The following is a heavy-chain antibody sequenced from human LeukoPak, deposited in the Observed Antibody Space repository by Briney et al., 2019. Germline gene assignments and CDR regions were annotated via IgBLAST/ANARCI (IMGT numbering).Heavy chain of an antibody. Sequence: SVKVSCKASGYTFTSYAISWVRQAPGQGLEWMGRIIPILGIANYAQKFQGRVTITADKSTSTAYMELSSLRSEDTAVYYCARDGSVGGTNYIDYWGQGTLVTVSS. CDR3: ARDGSVGGTNYIDY. CDR1: GYTFTSYA. CDR2: IIPILGIA. D-gene: IGHD1-26*01. V-gene: IGHV1-69*04. J-gene: IGHJ4*02.